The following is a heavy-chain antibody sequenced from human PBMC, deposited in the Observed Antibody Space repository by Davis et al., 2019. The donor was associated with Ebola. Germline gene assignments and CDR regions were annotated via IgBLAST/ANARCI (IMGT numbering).Heavy chain of an antibody. CDR1: GFTFSTYS. CDR3: AGSPYYFFDL. D-gene: IGHD2-21*01. J-gene: IGHJ4*02. Sequence: GESLKISCAASGFTFSTYSMSWVRQAPGKGLQWVAVIWDDGSNKYYADSVKGRFTISRDNSKNTLYLQMNSLRAEDTAVYYCAGSPYYFFDLWGQGTLVTVSS. CDR2: IWDDGSNK. V-gene: IGHV3-33*08.